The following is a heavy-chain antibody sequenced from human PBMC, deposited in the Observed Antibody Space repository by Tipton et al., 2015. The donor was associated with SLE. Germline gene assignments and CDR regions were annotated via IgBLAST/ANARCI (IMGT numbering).Heavy chain of an antibody. V-gene: IGHV4-59*01. CDR1: GGSISSYY. CDR2: IYYSGST. J-gene: IGHJ3*02. D-gene: IGHD3-10*01. CDR3: ARDSARGSGSRDAFDI. Sequence: GSLRLSCTVSGGSISSYYWSWIRQPPGKGLEWIGYIYYSGSTNYNPSLKSRVTISVDTSKNQFSLKLSSVTAADTAVYYCARDSARGSGSRDAFDIWGQGTMVTVSS.